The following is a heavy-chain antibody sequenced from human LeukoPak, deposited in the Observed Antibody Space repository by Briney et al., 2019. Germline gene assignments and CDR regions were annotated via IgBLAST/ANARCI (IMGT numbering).Heavy chain of an antibody. D-gene: IGHD2-21*01. J-gene: IGHJ4*02. CDR3: AKGYIQLWWFDY. Sequence: GGSLRLSCAASGFTFSTYAMSWVRQAPGKGLQWVSLISGSGEGAHYADPVKGRFTISRDNSKNTVYLQMTNLRAEDTAVYYCAKGYIQLWWFDYWGQGTLVTVSS. CDR1: GFTFSTYA. CDR2: ISGSGEGA. V-gene: IGHV3-23*01.